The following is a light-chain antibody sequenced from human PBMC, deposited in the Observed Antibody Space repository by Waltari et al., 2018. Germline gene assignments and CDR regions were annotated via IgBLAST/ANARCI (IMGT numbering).Light chain of an antibody. J-gene: IGLJ3*02. Sequence: SYVLAQPPSVSVAPGKTARITCGGDDIGRKSVHWYQQKAGQAPVFVIDDESDRPSGIPARFSGANAGDTATLTITRVAAGDEADYYCQVWDTSRDHWVFGGGTKLTVL. CDR1: DIGRKS. CDR2: DES. CDR3: QVWDTSRDHWV. V-gene: IGLV3-21*03.